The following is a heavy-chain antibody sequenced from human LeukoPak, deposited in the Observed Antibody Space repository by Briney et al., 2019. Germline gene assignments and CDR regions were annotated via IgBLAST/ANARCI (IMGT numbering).Heavy chain of an antibody. Sequence: RPGGSLRLSCAASGFIFDDYGMSWVRQAPGKGLEWVSGINWNGGSTGFADSVKGRFTISRDNAKNSLYLQMNSLRAEDTALYYCARSSHNNYWYFDYWGQGTLVTVSS. J-gene: IGHJ4*02. CDR2: INWNGGST. D-gene: IGHD1-1*01. CDR3: ARSSHNNYWYFDY. V-gene: IGHV3-20*04. CDR1: GFIFDDYG.